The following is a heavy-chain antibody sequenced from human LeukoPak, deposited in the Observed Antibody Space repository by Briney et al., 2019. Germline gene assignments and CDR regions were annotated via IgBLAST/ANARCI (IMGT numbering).Heavy chain of an antibody. J-gene: IGHJ4*02. CDR2: IVGSSST. V-gene: IGHV3-21*01. CDR3: TRIGAGSSRDY. D-gene: IGHD6-13*01. CDR1: GFTFSNFA. Sequence: GGSLRLSCAASGFTFSNFAMTWVRQAPGKGLEWVSSIVGSSSTYYADSLKGRFTISRDNAKNSLYLQMNSLRAEDTAVYYCTRIGAGSSRDYWGQGTLVTVSS.